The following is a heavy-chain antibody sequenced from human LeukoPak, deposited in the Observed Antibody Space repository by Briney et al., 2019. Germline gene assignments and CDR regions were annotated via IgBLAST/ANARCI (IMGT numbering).Heavy chain of an antibody. Sequence: GGSLRLSCAGSGFSFSNYFMSWIRQTPGKGLDWVANIKQDGSEIYYSDDVKGRFTISRDNAKNSVYLQMNSLRAEDTAVYYCARHLGSGWSDYWGQGTLVTVSS. D-gene: IGHD6-19*01. V-gene: IGHV3-7*01. CDR1: GFSFSNYF. J-gene: IGHJ4*02. CDR3: ARHLGSGWSDY. CDR2: IKQDGSEI.